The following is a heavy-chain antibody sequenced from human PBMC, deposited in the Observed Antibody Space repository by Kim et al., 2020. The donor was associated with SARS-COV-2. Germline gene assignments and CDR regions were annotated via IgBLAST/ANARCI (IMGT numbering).Heavy chain of an antibody. J-gene: IGHJ5*02. D-gene: IGHD2-2*01. CDR2: ISAYNGNT. V-gene: IGHV1-18*01. CDR3: ARGGRLPAAPHGLFDP. Sequence: WISAYNGNTNYAQKLQGRVTMTTYTSTSTAYMELRSLRSDDTAVYYCARGGRLPAAPHGLFDPWGQGTLVTVSS.